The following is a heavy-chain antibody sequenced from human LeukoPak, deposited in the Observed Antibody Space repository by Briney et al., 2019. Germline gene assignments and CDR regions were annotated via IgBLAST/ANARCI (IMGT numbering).Heavy chain of an antibody. J-gene: IGHJ5*02. CDR3: ARTPNSGSFGGWFDP. Sequence: PSETLSLTCTVSGGSISSGGYYWSWVRQPPGKGLGWIGYIYHSGSTYYNPSLKSRVTMSVDTSKNQFSLKLSSVTAVDTAVYYCARTPNSGSFGGWFDPWGQGTLVTVSS. V-gene: IGHV4-30-2*01. D-gene: IGHD1-26*01. CDR2: IYHSGST. CDR1: GGSISSGGYY.